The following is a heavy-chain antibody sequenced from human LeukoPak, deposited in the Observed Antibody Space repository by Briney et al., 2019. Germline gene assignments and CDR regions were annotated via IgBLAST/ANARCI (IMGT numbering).Heavy chain of an antibody. Sequence: GGSLRLSCAASGFTFSSYAMSWVRQAPGKGLEWVSAISGSGGNTYYADSVKGRFSISRDNSKSTLYLEMNSLRADDTAIYYCASSTVTTRGVGDFDLWGHGTWVTVSS. CDR2: ISGSGGNT. CDR3: ASSTVTTRGVGDFDL. V-gene: IGHV3-23*01. D-gene: IGHD4-17*01. CDR1: GFTFSSYA. J-gene: IGHJ3*01.